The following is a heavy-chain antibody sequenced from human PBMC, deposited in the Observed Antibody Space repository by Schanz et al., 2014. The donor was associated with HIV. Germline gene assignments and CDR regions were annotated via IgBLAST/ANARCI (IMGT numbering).Heavy chain of an antibody. CDR1: GYTFGDYY. V-gene: IGHV3-11*01. Sequence: QVQLVESGGGLVKPGGSLRLSCAASGYTFGDYYMTWIRQAPGKGLEGLSYISSTGTTINYADSVKGRFTIARDNAKSSVFLQMNSLRVEDTAIYYCATTWRTLYGELDYWGQGTLVSVSS. CDR2: ISSTGTTI. CDR3: ATTWRTLYGELDY. D-gene: IGHD2-21*01. J-gene: IGHJ4*02.